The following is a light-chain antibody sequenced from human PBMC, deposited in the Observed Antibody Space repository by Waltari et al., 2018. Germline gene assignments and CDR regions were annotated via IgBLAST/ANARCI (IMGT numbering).Light chain of an antibody. CDR1: KSVLYSYNNMNY. J-gene: IGKJ2*01. CDR2: WAS. V-gene: IGKV4-1*01. CDR3: QQYYSIPHT. Sequence: DIIITRSPDPLPVSLVTRSTINCKQSKSVLYSYNNMNYLDWYQQKPGQPPKLLIYWASTRESGVPDRFSGSGSGTDFTLTISSLQAEDVAVYFCQQYYSIPHTFGQGTKLEIK.